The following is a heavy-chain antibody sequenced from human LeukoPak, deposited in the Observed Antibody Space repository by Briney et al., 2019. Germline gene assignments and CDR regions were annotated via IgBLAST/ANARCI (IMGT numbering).Heavy chain of an antibody. V-gene: IGHV3-23*01. Sequence: GRSLRLSCAASGFTFSSYAMSWVRQAPGKGLEWVSAISGSGGSTYYADSVKGRFTISRDNSKNTLYLQMNSLRAEDTAVYYCAKDAVAGTRVLRYYFDYWGQGTLVTVSS. J-gene: IGHJ4*02. CDR2: ISGSGGST. CDR3: AKDAVAGTRVLRYYFDY. D-gene: IGHD6-19*01. CDR1: GFTFSSYA.